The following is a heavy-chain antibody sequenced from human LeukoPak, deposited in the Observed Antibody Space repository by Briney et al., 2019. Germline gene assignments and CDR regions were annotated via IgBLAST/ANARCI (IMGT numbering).Heavy chain of an antibody. CDR3: ARGDPHADL. J-gene: IGHJ5*02. Sequence: GGSLRLSCAASGFDLSTYEMNWVRQAPGKGLEWIADITISGHTKNYADSVKGRFSISRDNARTSLYLQMNSLRVEDTGVYYCARGDPHADLWGQGTLVTVSS. CDR2: ITISGHTK. V-gene: IGHV3-48*03. CDR1: GFDLSTYE.